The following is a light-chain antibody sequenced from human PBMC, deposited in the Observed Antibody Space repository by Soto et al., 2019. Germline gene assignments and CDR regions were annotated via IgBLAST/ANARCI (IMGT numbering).Light chain of an antibody. CDR2: DSN. CDR1: SSNIGTNH. CDR3: GTWDTSLSVVV. J-gene: IGLJ3*02. Sequence: QSVLTQPPSVSAATGQKVTISCSGSSSNIGTNHVSWHQQLPGKAPKLLIYDSNKRPSEIPDRFSGSKSGTSATLGITGLQTGDEADYYCGTWDTSLSVVVLGGGTKLTVL. V-gene: IGLV1-51*01.